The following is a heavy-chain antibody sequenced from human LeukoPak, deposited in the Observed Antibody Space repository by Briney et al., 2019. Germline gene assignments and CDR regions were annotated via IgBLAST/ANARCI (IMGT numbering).Heavy chain of an antibody. CDR1: GGSISSSSYY. CDR3: ARLGGSSWALDY. V-gene: IGHV4-39*07. Sequence: SETLSLTCTVSGGSISSSSYYWGWIRQPPGKGLEWIGSIYYSGSTYYNPSLKSRVTISVDTSKNQFSLKLSSVTAADTAVYYCARLGGSSWALDYWGQGTLVTVSS. CDR2: IYYSGST. D-gene: IGHD6-13*01. J-gene: IGHJ4*02.